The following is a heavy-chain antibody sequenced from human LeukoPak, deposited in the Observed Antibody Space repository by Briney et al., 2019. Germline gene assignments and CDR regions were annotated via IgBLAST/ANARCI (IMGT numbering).Heavy chain of an antibody. V-gene: IGHV1-2*02. D-gene: IGHD1-26*01. Sequence: ASVKVSCKASGYTFGNYEINWVRQAPGQGLEWMGWINPNSGGTNYAQKFQGRVTMTRDTSISTAYMELSRLRSDDTAVYYCAGAGAAEAFDYWGQGTLVTVSS. CDR1: GYTFGNYE. CDR2: INPNSGGT. J-gene: IGHJ4*02. CDR3: AGAGAAEAFDY.